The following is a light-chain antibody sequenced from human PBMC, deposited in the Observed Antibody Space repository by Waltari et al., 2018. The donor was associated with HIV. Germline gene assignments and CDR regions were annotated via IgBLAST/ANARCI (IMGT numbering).Light chain of an antibody. CDR1: QSVSSN. CDR3: QQYSNWPRT. Sequence: EVVMTQSPATLSVSPGDRATLSCRASQSVSSNLAWYQQKPGQPPRLLIYAVSTRATGTAARFSGSGSGTEFSLTISSLQSEDYAVYYCQQYSNWPRTFGQGTKVEIK. CDR2: AVS. V-gene: IGKV3-15*01. J-gene: IGKJ1*01.